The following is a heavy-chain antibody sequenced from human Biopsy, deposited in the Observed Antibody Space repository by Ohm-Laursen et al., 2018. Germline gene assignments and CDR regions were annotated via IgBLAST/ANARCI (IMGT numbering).Heavy chain of an antibody. CDR1: GFTFSSYS. V-gene: IGHV3-21*01. J-gene: IGHJ6*02. Sequence: GSLRLSCTASGFTFSSYSMNWVRQAPGKGLEWISYISENSSHIYDADSVMGRFTISRDNAKNSLYLQMNSLRAEDTAVYYCTRLAYYYYYGMEVWGQGTTVTVSS. CDR3: TRLAYYYYYGMEV. D-gene: IGHD2-21*01. CDR2: ISENSSHI.